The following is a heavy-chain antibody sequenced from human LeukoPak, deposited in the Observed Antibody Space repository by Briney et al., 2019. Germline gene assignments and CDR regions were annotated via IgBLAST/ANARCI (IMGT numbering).Heavy chain of an antibody. CDR3: ARHETGPYFDY. V-gene: IGHV5-51*01. Sequence: GESLKISCKGSGYSFTSYWIGWARQMPGKGLECMGIIYPGDSETRYSPSFQGQVTISADRSISTAYLQWSSLKASDTAMYYCARHETGPYFDYWGQGTLVTVSS. CDR2: IYPGDSET. J-gene: IGHJ4*02. D-gene: IGHD1-1*01. CDR1: GYSFTSYW.